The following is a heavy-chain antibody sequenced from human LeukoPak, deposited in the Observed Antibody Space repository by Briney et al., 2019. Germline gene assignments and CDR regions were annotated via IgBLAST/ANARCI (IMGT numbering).Heavy chain of an antibody. J-gene: IGHJ4*02. Sequence: GGSLRLSCTTSGFTFGDSAMSWVRQAPGKGLEWIGFIRSKAYGGTTEYAASVKGRFTISRDDPKSIAYLEMNSLKTEDTAVYYCTRDQGYSYGRSFDHWGQGTLVTVSS. D-gene: IGHD5-18*01. CDR2: IRSKAYGGTT. CDR1: GFTFGDSA. V-gene: IGHV3-49*04. CDR3: TRDQGYSYGRSFDH.